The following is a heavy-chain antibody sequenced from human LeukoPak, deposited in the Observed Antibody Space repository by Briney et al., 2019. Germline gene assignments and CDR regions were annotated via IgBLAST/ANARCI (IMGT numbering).Heavy chain of an antibody. CDR2: ISSDGGST. CDR1: GFTFNSYV. J-gene: IGHJ4*02. V-gene: IGHV3-64*01. CDR3: AREAMRRNFDS. Sequence: GGSLRLSCTASGFTFNSYVTYWVRQAPGKGLEYVSAISSDGGSTYYANSVKGRFTVSRDNSKNTLYLQMGSLRVDDMAVYYCAREAMRRNFDSWGQGTLVTVSS.